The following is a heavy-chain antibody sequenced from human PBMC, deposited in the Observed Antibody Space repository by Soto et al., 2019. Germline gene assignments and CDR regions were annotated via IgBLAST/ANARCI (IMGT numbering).Heavy chain of an antibody. CDR1: GYTFTSYG. Sequence: GASVKVSCKASGYTFTSYGISWVRQAPGQGLEWMGWISAYNGNTNYAQKLQGRVTMTTDTSTSTAYMELRSLRSDDTAVYYCARDVEQSLVQDFDYWGQGTLVTVSS. D-gene: IGHD6-19*01. J-gene: IGHJ4*02. CDR3: ARDVEQSLVQDFDY. CDR2: ISAYNGNT. V-gene: IGHV1-18*01.